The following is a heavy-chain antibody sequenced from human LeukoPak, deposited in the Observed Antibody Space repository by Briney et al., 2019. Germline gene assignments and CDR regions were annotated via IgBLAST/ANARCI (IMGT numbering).Heavy chain of an antibody. CDR3: ALVIVRPTRFDQ. Sequence: GGSLRLSCAASGFTFSNAWMSWVRQAPRKGREWVGPIKTKTDGETTHYGAPVKGRFNISRDDSKNTLYLQMNSLKPEDTAVYFCALVIVRPTRFDQWGQGTLVTVSS. D-gene: IGHD1-26*01. CDR2: IKTKTDGETT. V-gene: IGHV3-15*01. CDR1: GFTFSNAW. J-gene: IGHJ4*02.